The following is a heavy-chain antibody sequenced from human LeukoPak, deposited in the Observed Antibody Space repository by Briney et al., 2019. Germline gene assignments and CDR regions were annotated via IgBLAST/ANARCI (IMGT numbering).Heavy chain of an antibody. CDR2: LFSSGST. Sequence: PSETLSLTCTVSGDSISSHDWSWIRQPAGKGLEWIGRLFSSGSTRYNPSLKSRVSMSVDTSKNHFSLNLSFVTAADTAVYYCVRDLYGGTLDSWGQGTLVTVSS. CDR1: GDSISSHD. D-gene: IGHD4/OR15-4a*01. V-gene: IGHV4-4*07. CDR3: VRDLYGGTLDS. J-gene: IGHJ4*02.